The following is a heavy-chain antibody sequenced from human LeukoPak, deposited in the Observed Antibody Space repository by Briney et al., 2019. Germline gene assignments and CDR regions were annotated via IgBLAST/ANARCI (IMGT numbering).Heavy chain of an antibody. J-gene: IGHJ6*03. CDR1: GFTFSSYA. CDR2: ISGSGGST. CDR3: AKQGYSYGRYYYHYMDV. V-gene: IGHV3-23*01. Sequence: PGGSLRLSCAASGFTFSSYAMSWVRQAPGKGLEWVSAISGSGGSTYYADSVKGRFTISRDNSKNTLYLQMNSLRAEDTAVYYCAKQGYSYGRYYYHYMDVWGKGTTVTVSS. D-gene: IGHD5-18*01.